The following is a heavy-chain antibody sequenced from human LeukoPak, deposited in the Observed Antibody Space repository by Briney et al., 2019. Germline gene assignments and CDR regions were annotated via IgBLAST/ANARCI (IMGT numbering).Heavy chain of an antibody. V-gene: IGHV3-23*01. Sequence: GGSLRLSCAASGFTFNNYGMSWVRQAPGKGLEWVAVIIGSGGSTYYADSVKGRFTISRDNSKNTLYLLMNSLRVEDTAVYYCTRDNYGAGDYWGQGTLVTVSS. CDR3: TRDNYGAGDY. CDR1: GFTFNNYG. J-gene: IGHJ4*02. D-gene: IGHD4-17*01. CDR2: IIGSGGST.